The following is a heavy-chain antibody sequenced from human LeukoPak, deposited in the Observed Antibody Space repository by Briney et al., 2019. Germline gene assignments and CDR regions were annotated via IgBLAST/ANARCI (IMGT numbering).Heavy chain of an antibody. CDR2: INWNGSIT. CDR3: ARELRIFPAFDI. Sequence: GGSLRLSCAASGFIFDDYGMSWVRQAPGKGLEWVSGINWNGSITGYADSVKGRFTISRDNAKNSLYLQMNSLRAEDTAVYYCARELRIFPAFDIWGQGTMVTVSS. J-gene: IGHJ3*02. CDR1: GFIFDDYG. D-gene: IGHD2/OR15-2a*01. V-gene: IGHV3-20*04.